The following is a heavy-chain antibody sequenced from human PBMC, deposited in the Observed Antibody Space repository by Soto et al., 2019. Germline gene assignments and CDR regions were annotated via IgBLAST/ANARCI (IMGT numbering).Heavy chain of an antibody. Sequence: PSETLSLTCAVYGGSFSGYYWSWVRQPPGKGLEWIGEINHSGSTNYNPSLKSRVTISVDTSKNQFSLKLSSVTAADTAVYYCARRRGQYCSSTSCYSRFDPWGQGTLVTVS. CDR1: GGSFSGYY. CDR3: ARRRGQYCSSTSCYSRFDP. V-gene: IGHV4-34*01. D-gene: IGHD2-2*02. J-gene: IGHJ5*02. CDR2: INHSGST.